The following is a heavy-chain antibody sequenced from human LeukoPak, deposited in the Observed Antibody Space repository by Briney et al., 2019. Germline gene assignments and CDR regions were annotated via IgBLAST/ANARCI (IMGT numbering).Heavy chain of an antibody. Sequence: GGSLRLSCAASGFTLSSYGMHWVRQAPGKGLEWVAFIRYDGSNKYYADSVKGRFTISRDNSKNTLYLQMNSLRAEDTAVYYCAREGGGYCSSTSCHDWFDPWGQGTLVTVSS. V-gene: IGHV3-30*02. D-gene: IGHD2-2*01. CDR1: GFTLSSYG. CDR2: IRYDGSNK. J-gene: IGHJ5*02. CDR3: AREGGGYCSSTSCHDWFDP.